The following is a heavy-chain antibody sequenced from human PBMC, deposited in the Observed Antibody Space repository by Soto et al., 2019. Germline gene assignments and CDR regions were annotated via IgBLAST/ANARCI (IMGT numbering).Heavy chain of an antibody. J-gene: IGHJ4*02. Sequence: EVQLLESGGGLVQPGGSLRLSCAASGFTFSSYAMSWVRQAPGKGLEWVAAISGSGSNTYYADSVKGRFTLSRDNSKNSLDQQMNSLRAEDTAVYYCAKEGQQLGGGYFDYWGQGTLVTVSS. V-gene: IGHV3-23*01. CDR2: ISGSGSNT. CDR3: AKEGQQLGGGYFDY. D-gene: IGHD6-13*01. CDR1: GFTFSSYA.